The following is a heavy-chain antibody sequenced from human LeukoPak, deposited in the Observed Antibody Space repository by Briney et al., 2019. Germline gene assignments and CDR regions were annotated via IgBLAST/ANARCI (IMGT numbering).Heavy chain of an antibody. D-gene: IGHD3-22*01. V-gene: IGHV3-74*01. Sequence: GGSLRLSCAASGFTFSSYWMNWVRQAPGKGLVWVSRIASDGSSTTYADSVKGRFSISRDNAKNSLYLQMNSLRAEDTAVYYCAREKLDSRGYVDYWGQGTLVTVSS. J-gene: IGHJ4*02. CDR3: AREKLDSRGYVDY. CDR1: GFTFSSYW. CDR2: IASDGSST.